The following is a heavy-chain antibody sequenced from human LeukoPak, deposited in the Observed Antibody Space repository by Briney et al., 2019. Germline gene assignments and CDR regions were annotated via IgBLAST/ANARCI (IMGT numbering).Heavy chain of an antibody. CDR2: IYSGGST. CDR1: GFTVSSNY. D-gene: IGHD6-19*01. V-gene: IGHV3-53*01. CDR3: ASESGSSAFRDAFDI. Sequence: GGSLRLSCAASGFTVSSNYMSWVRQAPGKGLEWVSVIYSGGSTYYADSVKGRFTISRDNSKNTLYLQMNSLRAEDTAVYYCASESGSSAFRDAFDIWGQGTMVTVSS. J-gene: IGHJ3*02.